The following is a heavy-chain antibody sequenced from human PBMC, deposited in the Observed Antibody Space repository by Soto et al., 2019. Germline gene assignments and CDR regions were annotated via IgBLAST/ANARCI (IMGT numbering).Heavy chain of an antibody. CDR3: ALHSASSSRPFDC. J-gene: IGHJ4*02. V-gene: IGHV5-51*01. CDR1: GYTFTNYW. D-gene: IGHD6-6*01. CDR2: IYPGDSDT. Sequence: GESLKISCKGSGYTFTNYWIGWVRQMPGKGLEWMGIIYPGDSDTKYSPSFQGQVTISVDKSISTAYLQWSSLRASDTALYFCALHSASSSRPFDCRGQGTQVTVSS.